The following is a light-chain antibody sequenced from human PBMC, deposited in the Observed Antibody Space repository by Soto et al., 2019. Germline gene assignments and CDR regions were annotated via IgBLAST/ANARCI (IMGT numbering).Light chain of an antibody. CDR2: EVS. V-gene: IGKV2D-29*02. CDR1: QSLLHINAETF. J-gene: IGKJ5*01. CDR3: MQSTQLPPT. Sequence: DVVMTQSPLLLSITAGQPASICSKSSQSLLHINAETFLFWYLQKPGQSPQLLIYEVSTRVSGVPDRFSGSGSGTDFTLEISRVETDDVGIYYCMQSTQLPPTFGQGTRLEIK.